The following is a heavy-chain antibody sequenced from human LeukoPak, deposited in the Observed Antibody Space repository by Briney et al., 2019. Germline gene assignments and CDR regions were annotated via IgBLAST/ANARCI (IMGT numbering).Heavy chain of an antibody. CDR1: GFTFSSYG. J-gene: IGHJ4*02. V-gene: IGHV3-30*02. CDR2: IWYGGSNK. Sequence: SGGSLRLSCAASGFTFSSYGMHWVRQAPGKGLEWVAVIWYGGSNKYYADSAKGRFTISRDNSKNTLYLQMNSLRAEDTAVYYCAKDLGLRFLEWSPDYWGQGTLVTVSS. D-gene: IGHD3-3*01. CDR3: AKDLGLRFLEWSPDY.